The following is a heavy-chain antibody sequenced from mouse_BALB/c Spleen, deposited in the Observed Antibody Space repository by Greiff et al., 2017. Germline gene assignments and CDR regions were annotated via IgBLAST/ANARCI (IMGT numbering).Heavy chain of an antibody. Sequence: VQLQQPGAELVRPGSSVKLSCKASGYTFTSYWINWVKQRPGQGLEWIGNIYPSDSYTNYNQKFKDKATLTVDKSSSTAYMQLSSPTSEDSAVYYCTRGYRYDDFDYWGQGTTLTVSS. J-gene: IGHJ2*01. CDR1: GYTFTSYW. CDR2: IYPSDSYT. D-gene: IGHD2-14*01. CDR3: TRGYRYDDFDY. V-gene: IGHV1-69*02.